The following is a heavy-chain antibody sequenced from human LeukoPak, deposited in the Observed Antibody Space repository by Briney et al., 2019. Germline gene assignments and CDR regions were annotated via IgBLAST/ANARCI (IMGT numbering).Heavy chain of an antibody. J-gene: IGHJ4*02. CDR1: GITLSNYG. V-gene: IGHV3-23*01. CDR3: AKRGVVIRVILVGFYKEAYYFDS. CDR2: INGSAGGT. D-gene: IGHD3-22*01. Sequence: GGSLRLSCAVSGITLSNYGMSWVRQAPGKGLEWVAGINGSAGGTYYADSVKGRFTISRDNAKNTLYLQLNNLRAEDTAVYFCAKRGVVIRVILVGFYKEAYYFDSWGQGALVTVSS.